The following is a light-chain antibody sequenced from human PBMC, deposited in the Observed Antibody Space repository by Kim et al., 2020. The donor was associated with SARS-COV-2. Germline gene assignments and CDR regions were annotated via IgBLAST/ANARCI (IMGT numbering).Light chain of an antibody. V-gene: IGLV2-14*03. CDR2: DVS. CDR1: GDGGCYNY. CDR3: STYSNCGTISYV. Sequence: QSALTQPASVSGSPGQTVTLPCTGIGDGGCYNYVSWYQQYPGKAPKLVIYDVSRRPSGISNRFSGSQSGNTASLTISGLQADDEAEYYCSTYSNCGTISYVFGGGTTVTVL. J-gene: IGLJ1*01.